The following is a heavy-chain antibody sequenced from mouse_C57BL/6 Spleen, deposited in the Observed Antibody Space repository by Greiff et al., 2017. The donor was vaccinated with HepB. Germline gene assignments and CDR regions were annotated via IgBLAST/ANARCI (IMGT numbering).Heavy chain of an antibody. J-gene: IGHJ1*03. CDR3: AIYTPSGGLYWYFDV. CDR1: GFTFTEYY. D-gene: IGHD4-1*01. Sequence: EVKLGESGGGLVQPGGSLSLSCAASGFTFTEYYMSWVRQPPGKALEWLGFIRNKANGYTTEYSASVKGRFTISRDNSQSILYLQMNALRAEDSATYYCAIYTPSGGLYWYFDVWGTGTTVTVSS. V-gene: IGHV7-3*01. CDR2: IRNKANGYTT.